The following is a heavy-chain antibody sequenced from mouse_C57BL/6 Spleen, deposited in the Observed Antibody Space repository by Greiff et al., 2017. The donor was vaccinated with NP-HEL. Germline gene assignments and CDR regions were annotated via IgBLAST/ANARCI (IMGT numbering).Heavy chain of an antibody. CDR1: GFNFKNTY. CDR3: ARGRDSSGMVAC. CDR2: IDPANGNT. Sequence: VQLQQSVAELVRPGASVKLSCTASGFNFKNTYMHWVKQRPEQGLEWIGRIDPANGNTNYAPKFQGQATITADTSSNTAYLQLSSLTSEDTAIYYCARGRDSSGMVACWGQGTLVTVSA. J-gene: IGHJ3*01. D-gene: IGHD3-2*02. V-gene: IGHV14-3*01.